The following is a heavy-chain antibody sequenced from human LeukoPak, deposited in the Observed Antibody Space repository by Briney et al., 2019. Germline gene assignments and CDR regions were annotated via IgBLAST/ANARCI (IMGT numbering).Heavy chain of an antibody. V-gene: IGHV4-59*08. Sequence: SETLSLTCTVSGGSLSSYYWSWIRQPPGKGLEWIGYIYYSGTTNYNPSLKSRVTISVDTSKKQFSLKLSSVTAADTAVYYCARLISGVGYFDYWGQGTLVTVSS. CDR2: IYYSGTT. CDR1: GGSLSSYY. CDR3: ARLISGVGYFDY. J-gene: IGHJ4*02. D-gene: IGHD3-10*01.